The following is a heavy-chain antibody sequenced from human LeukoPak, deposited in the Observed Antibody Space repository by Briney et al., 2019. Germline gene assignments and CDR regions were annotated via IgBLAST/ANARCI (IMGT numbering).Heavy chain of an antibody. Sequence: GGSLRLSCAASGFTFSSYSMNWVRQAPGKGLEWVSSISSSSSYIYYADSVKGRFTISRDNAKNSLYLQMNSLRAEDTAVYYCARGKWELLSFFLYWGQGTLVTVSS. CDR1: GFTFSSYS. J-gene: IGHJ4*02. CDR2: ISSSSSYI. V-gene: IGHV3-21*01. CDR3: ARGKWELLSFFLY. D-gene: IGHD1-26*01.